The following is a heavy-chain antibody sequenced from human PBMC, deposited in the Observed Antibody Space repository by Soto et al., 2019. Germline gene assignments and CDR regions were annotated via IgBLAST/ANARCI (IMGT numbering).Heavy chain of an antibody. J-gene: IGHJ4*02. CDR2: IDEDGNEK. Sequence: EVQLVESGGDLVQPGGSLRLSCSASGFSFSNSWMTWVRQAPGKGLEWVANIDEDGNEKNIVYSVKGGFTIVRDNAKSSLYLHMHSLRVDDTAMYYCTTARGYKCYDYWGQGTVVTVSS. V-gene: IGHV3-7*05. D-gene: IGHD5-18*01. CDR3: TTARGYKCYDY. CDR1: GFSFSNSW.